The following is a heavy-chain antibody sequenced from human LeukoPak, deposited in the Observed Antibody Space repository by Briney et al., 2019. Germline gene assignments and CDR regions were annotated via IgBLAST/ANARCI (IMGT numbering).Heavy chain of an antibody. CDR3: ARLPSIVATIVFDY. J-gene: IGHJ4*02. CDR1: GYSFTSYW. Sequence: GESLKISCKGSGYSFTSYWIGRVRQMPGKGLEWMGIIYPGDSDTRDSPSFQGQITISADKSISTAYLQWSSLKASDTAMYYCARLPSIVATIVFDYWGQGTLVTVSS. CDR2: IYPGDSDT. V-gene: IGHV5-51*01. D-gene: IGHD5-12*01.